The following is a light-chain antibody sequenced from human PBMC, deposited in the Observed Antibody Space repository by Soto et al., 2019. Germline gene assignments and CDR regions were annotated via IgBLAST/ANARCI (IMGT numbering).Light chain of an antibody. V-gene: IGKV4-1*01. CDR2: WAS. J-gene: IGKJ4*01. Sequence: DIVMTQSPDSLAVSLGERATINCKPSQSVLYSSNNKNNLAWYQQKPGQPPKLLIYWASTRESGVPDRFSGSGSGTDFTLTISSLQAGDVAVYYCQQYYSVPVTFGGGTRVEIK. CDR1: QSVLYSSNNKNN. CDR3: QQYYSVPVT.